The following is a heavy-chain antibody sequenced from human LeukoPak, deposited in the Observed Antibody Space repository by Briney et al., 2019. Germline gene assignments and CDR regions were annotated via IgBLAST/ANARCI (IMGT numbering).Heavy chain of an antibody. D-gene: IGHD2-2*03. J-gene: IGHJ4*02. CDR2: ISSSSDTI. CDR3: ARDGYCSSTSCYNFDY. CDR1: GFTFSSYS. Sequence: PGGSLRHSCAASGFTFSSYSMTWVRQAPGKGLEWVSYISSSSDTIYYADSVKGRFTISRDNAKNSLYLQMNSLRDEDTAVYYCARDGYCSSTSCYNFDYWGQGTLVTVSS. V-gene: IGHV3-48*02.